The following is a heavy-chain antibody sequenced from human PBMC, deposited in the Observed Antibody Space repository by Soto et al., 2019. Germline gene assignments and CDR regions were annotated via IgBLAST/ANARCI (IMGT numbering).Heavy chain of an antibody. CDR1: GYSFTSYW. V-gene: IGHV5-51*01. CDR2: IYPGDSDT. Sequence: PGESLKISCKGSGYSFTSYWIGWVRQMPGKGLEWMGIIYPGDSDTRYSPSFQGQVTISADKSISTAYLQWSSLKASEPAMYYCACLKYNYDSWSYNGMDVWGQGTTVTVSS. J-gene: IGHJ6*02. CDR3: ACLKYNYDSWSYNGMDV. D-gene: IGHD3-10*01.